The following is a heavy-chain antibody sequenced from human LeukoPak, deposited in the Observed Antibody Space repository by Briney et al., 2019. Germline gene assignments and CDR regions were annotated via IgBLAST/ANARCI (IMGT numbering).Heavy chain of an antibody. J-gene: IGHJ4*02. Sequence: PSETLSLTCTVSGDSMKSYYWTWIRQTPGKGLEWIGHIYYSGNINYNPSLKSRVTISLDTSKSQFSLKLSPVTAADTAVYYCARGGYSYVNYFDYWGQGTLVTVSS. CDR3: ARGGYSYVNYFDY. CDR2: IYYSGNI. CDR1: GDSMKSYY. D-gene: IGHD5-18*01. V-gene: IGHV4-59*01.